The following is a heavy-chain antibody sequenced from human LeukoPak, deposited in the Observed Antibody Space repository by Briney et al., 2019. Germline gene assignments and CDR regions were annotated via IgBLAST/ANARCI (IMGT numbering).Heavy chain of an antibody. J-gene: IGHJ3*02. Sequence: SGGSLRLPCAASGFNFSSYAMHWVRQAPGEGLEWVGLISYGGIDKSYADSVKGRFTISRDSSKRTLYLQMNSLRAEDTAMYYCARESWSDSVAFDIWGLGTMVIVSS. D-gene: IGHD3-3*01. CDR3: ARESWSDSVAFDI. CDR2: ISYGGIDK. CDR1: GFNFSSYA. V-gene: IGHV3-30*04.